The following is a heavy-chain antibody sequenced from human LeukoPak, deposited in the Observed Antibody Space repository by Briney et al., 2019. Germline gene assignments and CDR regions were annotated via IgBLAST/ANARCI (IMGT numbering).Heavy chain of an antibody. J-gene: IGHJ4*02. Sequence: GGSLRLSCAASGFTFSCYGMHWVRQAPGKGLEWVAVISYDGSNKYYADSVKGRFTISRDNSKNTLYLQMNSLRAEDTAVYYCAKADNEYSSGIDYWGQGTLVTVSS. V-gene: IGHV3-30*18. D-gene: IGHD6-19*01. CDR1: GFTFSCYG. CDR2: ISYDGSNK. CDR3: AKADNEYSSGIDY.